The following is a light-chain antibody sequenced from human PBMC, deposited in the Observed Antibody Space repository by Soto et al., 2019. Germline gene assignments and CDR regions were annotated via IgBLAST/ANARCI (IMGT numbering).Light chain of an antibody. CDR1: QSVTSN. V-gene: IGKV3-15*01. CDR3: HQYNNWPPT. Sequence: EIVMTQSPATLSVSPGERATLSCRASQSVTSNLAWYQQKPGQAPRLLIYGASTRATGIPARFSGSGSGTEFTLTISSLQSEDSAVYYCHQYNNWPPTFGQGTKVDIK. J-gene: IGKJ1*01. CDR2: GAS.